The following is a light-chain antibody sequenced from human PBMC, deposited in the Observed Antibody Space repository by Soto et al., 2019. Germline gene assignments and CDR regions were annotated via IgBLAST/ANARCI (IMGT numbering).Light chain of an antibody. CDR3: AAWDDNLNGPL. CDR1: NSNIGRYS. V-gene: IGLV1-44*01. CDR2: SDD. Sequence: QSVLTQPPSLSGTPGQRVTISCSGSNSNIGRYSVNWYQHFPGTAPKILIYSDDERPSGVPDRLSGSKSGTSASLAISGLQSEDDAEYYCAAWDDNLNGPLFGGGTKVTVL. J-gene: IGLJ3*02.